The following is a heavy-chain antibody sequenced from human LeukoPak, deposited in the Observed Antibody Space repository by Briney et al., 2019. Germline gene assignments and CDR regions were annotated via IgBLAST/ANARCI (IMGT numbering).Heavy chain of an antibody. Sequence: GGSLRLSCAASGFTISGFWMHWVRQVPGEGLVWVARMNSAGTTTNYADSVKGRFTISRDNVRNTLHLQMNNLSLEDTAVYFCIREVQVRASASLGLWGRGTLVTVSS. CDR3: IREVQVRASASLGL. J-gene: IGHJ4*01. CDR2: MNSAGTTT. CDR1: GFTISGFW. D-gene: IGHD1-1*01. V-gene: IGHV3-74*01.